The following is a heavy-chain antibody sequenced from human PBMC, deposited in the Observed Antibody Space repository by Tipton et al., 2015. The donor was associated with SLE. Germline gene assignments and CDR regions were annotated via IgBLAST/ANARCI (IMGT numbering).Heavy chain of an antibody. CDR1: GYSISSGYY. Sequence: TLSLTCAVSGYSISSGYYWGWIRQPPGKGLEWIGSIYHSGSTYYNPSLKSRVTISVDTSKNKFSLRLSSVTAADTAVYYCARAGYSGSYYGYYYYGMDVWGQGTTVTVSS. CDR2: IYHSGST. D-gene: IGHD1-26*01. V-gene: IGHV4-38-2*01. J-gene: IGHJ6*02. CDR3: ARAGYSGSYYGYYYYGMDV.